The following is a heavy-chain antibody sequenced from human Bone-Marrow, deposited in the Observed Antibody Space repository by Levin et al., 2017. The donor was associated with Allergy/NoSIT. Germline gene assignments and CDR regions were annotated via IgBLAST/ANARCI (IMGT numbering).Heavy chain of an antibody. CDR1: GFTFSSYS. J-gene: IGHJ6*02. D-gene: IGHD6-6*01. Sequence: GESLKISCAASGFTFSSYSMNWVRQAPGKGLEWVSSSSSSSSYIYYADSVKGRFTISRDNAKNSLYLQMNSLRAEDTAVYYCARTGLIAARVDVWGQGTTVTVSS. CDR2: SSSSSSYI. V-gene: IGHV3-21*01. CDR3: ARTGLIAARVDV.